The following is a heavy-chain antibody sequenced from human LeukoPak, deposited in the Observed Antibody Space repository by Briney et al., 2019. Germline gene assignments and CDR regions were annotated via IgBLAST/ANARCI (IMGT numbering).Heavy chain of an antibody. CDR2: ISSSSSYI. CDR1: GFTFSSYS. V-gene: IGHV3-21*01. J-gene: IGHJ4*02. Sequence: GGSLRLSCAASGFTFSSYSMNWVRQAPGKGLEWVSSISSSSSYIYYADSVKGRFTISRDNAKNSLYLQMNSLRAEDTAVYYSAREALRYSFEDYFDYWGQGTLVTVSS. D-gene: IGHD2-15*01. CDR3: AREALRYSFEDYFDY.